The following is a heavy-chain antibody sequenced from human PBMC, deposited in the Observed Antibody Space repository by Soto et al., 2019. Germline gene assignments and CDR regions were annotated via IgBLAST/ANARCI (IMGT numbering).Heavy chain of an antibody. V-gene: IGHV4-30-2*01. CDR1: GGSISRGGYA. CDR3: AGWGGGYYYYYYGMDV. D-gene: IGHD3-16*01. CDR2: IYHSGST. J-gene: IGHJ6*02. Sequence: SETLSLTSAVSGGSISRGGYACSCIPQPPGKGLEWIGYIYHSGSTYYNPSLKSRVTISVDRSKNQFSLKLSSVTAADTAVYYCAGWGGGYYYYYYGMDVWGQGTTVT.